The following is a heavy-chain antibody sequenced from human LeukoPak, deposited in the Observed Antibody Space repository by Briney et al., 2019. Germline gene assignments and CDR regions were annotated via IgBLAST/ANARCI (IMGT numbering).Heavy chain of an antibody. Sequence: SETLSLTCTVSGGSISSGDYYWRWIRQPPGKGLEWIGYIYYSGSTYYNPSLKSRVTISVDTSKNQFSLKLSSVTAADTAVYYCARTPYSSSSSWFDPWGQGTLVTVSS. D-gene: IGHD6-6*01. CDR3: ARTPYSSSSSWFDP. V-gene: IGHV4-30-4*01. CDR1: GGSISSGDYY. CDR2: IYYSGST. J-gene: IGHJ5*02.